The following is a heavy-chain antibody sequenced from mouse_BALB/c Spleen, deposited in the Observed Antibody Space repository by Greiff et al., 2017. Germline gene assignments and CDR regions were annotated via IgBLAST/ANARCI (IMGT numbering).Heavy chain of an antibody. J-gene: IGHJ3*01. V-gene: IGHV1-80*01. CDR2: IYPGDGDT. D-gene: IGHD1-1*01. Sequence: VKLVESGAELVRPGSSVKISCQASGYAFSSYWMNWVKQRPGQGLEWIGQIYPGDGDTNYNGKFKGKATLTADKSSSTAYMQLSSLTSEDSAVYFCARSESPSIYYGSRAWFAYWGQGTLVTVSA. CDR1: GYAFSSYW. CDR3: ARSESPSIYYGSRAWFAY.